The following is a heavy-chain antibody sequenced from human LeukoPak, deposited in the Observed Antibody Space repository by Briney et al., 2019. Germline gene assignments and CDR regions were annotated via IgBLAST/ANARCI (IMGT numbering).Heavy chain of an antibody. CDR3: ARGDIVVVPAADY. CDR1: GGSISSYY. D-gene: IGHD2-2*01. CDR2: IYYSGST. Sequence: PSETLSLTCTVSGGSISSYYWSWIRQPPGKGLEWIGYIYYSGSTYYNPSLKSRVTISVDTSKNQFSLKLSSVTAADTAVYYCARGDIVVVPAADYWGQGTLVTVSS. J-gene: IGHJ4*02. V-gene: IGHV4-59*12.